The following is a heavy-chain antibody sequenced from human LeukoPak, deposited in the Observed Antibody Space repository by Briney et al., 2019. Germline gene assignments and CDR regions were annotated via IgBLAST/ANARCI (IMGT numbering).Heavy chain of an antibody. CDR2: ISYDGSDK. D-gene: IGHD3-22*01. CDR1: GFTFSSYA. V-gene: IGHV3-30-3*01. J-gene: IGHJ4*02. Sequence: GGSLRLSCAASGFTFSSYAMHWVRQAPGKGLEWVAVISYDGSDKYYADSVKGRFTISRDNSKNTLYLQMNSLRAEDTAVYYCARGFGNYDSSGYYGDFDYWGQGTLVTVSS. CDR3: ARGFGNYDSSGYYGDFDY.